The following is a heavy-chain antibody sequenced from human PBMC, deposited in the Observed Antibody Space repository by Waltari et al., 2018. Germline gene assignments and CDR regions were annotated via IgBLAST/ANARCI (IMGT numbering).Heavy chain of an antibody. CDR3: AKDSSTLHYFDY. Sequence: EVQVLESGGGLVQPGGSLRLSCAASGFTFSTNAMPWVRQAPGKGLEWVSTINGIGGNTYHADSVKGRFTISRDNSKNTLYLQMNSLRAEDTAIYYCAKDSSTLHYFDYWGQGTLVTVSS. D-gene: IGHD3-16*01. V-gene: IGHV3-23*01. J-gene: IGHJ4*02. CDR1: GFTFSTNA. CDR2: INGIGGNT.